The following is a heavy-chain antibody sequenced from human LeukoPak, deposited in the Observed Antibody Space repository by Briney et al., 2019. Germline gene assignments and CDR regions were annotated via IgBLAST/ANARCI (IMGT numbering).Heavy chain of an antibody. CDR1: RFTFSTYD. CDR2: INHDGSST. CDR3: VRDWGYDSSGYWQKYFDT. Sequence: GRSLRLSCAASRFTFSTYDMSWVRQAPGKGLEWVSGINHDGSSTNYADSVKGRFTISRDNAKNTVFLQMNSLRAEDTAVYYCVRDWGYDSSGYWQKYFDTWGQGTLVTVSS. J-gene: IGHJ4*02. V-gene: IGHV3-23*03. D-gene: IGHD3-22*01.